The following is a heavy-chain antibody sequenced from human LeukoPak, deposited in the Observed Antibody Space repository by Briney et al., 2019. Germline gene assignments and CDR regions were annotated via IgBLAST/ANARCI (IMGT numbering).Heavy chain of an antibody. V-gene: IGHV4-59*01. CDR3: GRERSGSSAIQH. CDR2: IYFSGST. D-gene: IGHD1-26*01. J-gene: IGHJ1*01. CDR1: GDSINSNY. Sequence: PSETLSLTCTVSGDSINSNYWTWIRQPPGKGLEWIGYIYFSGSTKYNPSLKSRVTISVDTSKNEFSLKLRSVTAADTAVYYCGRERSGSSAIQHWGQGTLVTVSS.